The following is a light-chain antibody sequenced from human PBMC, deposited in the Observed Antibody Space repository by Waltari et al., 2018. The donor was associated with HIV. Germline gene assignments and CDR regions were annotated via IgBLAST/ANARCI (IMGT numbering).Light chain of an antibody. Sequence: QSVLTQPPSASGTPWQRVTISCSGSSSNIESNYVYWYQQLPGTAPKLLIYRNNQRPSGVPDRFSGSKSGTSASLAISGLRSEDEAEYYCAAWDDSLRGVFGGGTKLTVL. CDR1: SSNIESNY. CDR3: AAWDDSLRGV. J-gene: IGLJ2*01. CDR2: RNN. V-gene: IGLV1-47*01.